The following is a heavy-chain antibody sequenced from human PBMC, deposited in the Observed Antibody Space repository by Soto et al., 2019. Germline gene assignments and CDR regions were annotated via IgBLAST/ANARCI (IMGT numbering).Heavy chain of an antibody. CDR2: IKQDGSIK. CDR1: GFGIRGYW. CDR3: ARPTSVDFGDYGWDS. D-gene: IGHD4-17*01. Sequence: GGSLRLSCAASGFGIRGYWMSWVRQAPGKGLEWVANIKQDGSIKYYVDSVKGRFTISRDNAKNSLYLQMNSLRVEDTAVYYCARPTSVDFGDYGWDSWGQGTLVTVSS. J-gene: IGHJ4*02. V-gene: IGHV3-7*01.